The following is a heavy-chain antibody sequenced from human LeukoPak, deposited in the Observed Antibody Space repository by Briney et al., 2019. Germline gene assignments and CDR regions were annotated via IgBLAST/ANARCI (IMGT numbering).Heavy chain of an antibody. J-gene: IGHJ4*02. CDR3: AADSSGYYYGPY. Sequence: SETLSLTCTVSGDSISSTSYYWGWIRQPPGKGLEWIGSIYYSGNSYYSPSLKSRVTISVDTSKYQFSLKLSSVTAADTAVYYCAADSSGYYYGPYWGQGTLVTVSS. V-gene: IGHV4-39*01. CDR1: GDSISSTSYY. D-gene: IGHD3-22*01. CDR2: IYYSGNS.